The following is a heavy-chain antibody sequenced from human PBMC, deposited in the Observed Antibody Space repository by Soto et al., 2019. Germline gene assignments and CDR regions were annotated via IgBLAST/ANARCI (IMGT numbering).Heavy chain of an antibody. D-gene: IGHD6-25*01. CDR1: GYTFTSYG. CDR3: ARDNVHISAAHYYFDY. Sequence: ASVKVSCKASGYTFTSYGISWVRQAPGQGLEWMGWISAYNGNTNYAQKLQGRVTMTTDTSTSTAYMELRSLRSDDTAVYYCARDNVHISAAHYYFDYWGQVTMVTVSS. J-gene: IGHJ4*02. V-gene: IGHV1-18*04. CDR2: ISAYNGNT.